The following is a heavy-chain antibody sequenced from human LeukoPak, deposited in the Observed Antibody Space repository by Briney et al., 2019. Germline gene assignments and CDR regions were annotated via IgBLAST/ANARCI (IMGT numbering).Heavy chain of an antibody. CDR2: ISGSGGST. D-gene: IGHD2-15*01. V-gene: IGHV3-23*01. CDR3: AKDPSVCSGGSCYFDY. CDR1: GFTFSSYA. Sequence: GGSLRLSCADSGFTFSSYAMSWVRQAPGKGLEWVSAISGSGGSTYYADSVKGRFTISRDNPKNTLYLQMNSLRAEDTAVYYCAKDPSVCSGGSCYFDYWGQGTLVTVSS. J-gene: IGHJ4*02.